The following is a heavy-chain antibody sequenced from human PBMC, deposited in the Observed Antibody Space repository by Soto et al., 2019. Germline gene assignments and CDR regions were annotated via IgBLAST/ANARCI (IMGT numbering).Heavy chain of an antibody. J-gene: IGHJ6*02. D-gene: IGHD3-10*01. V-gene: IGHV1-18*01. CDR1: GYTFTSYG. CDR2: ISAYNGNT. CDR3: ASGFGSIKYYLPSSYYYYGMDV. Sequence: ASVKVSCKASGYTFTSYGISWVRQAPGQGLEWMGWISAYNGNTNYAQKLQGRVTMTTDTSTSTAYMELRSLRSDDTAVYYCASGFGSIKYYLPSSYYYYGMDVWGQGTTVTVSS.